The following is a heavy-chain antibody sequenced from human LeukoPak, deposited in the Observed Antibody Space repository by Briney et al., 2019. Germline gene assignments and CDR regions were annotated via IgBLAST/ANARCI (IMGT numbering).Heavy chain of an antibody. V-gene: IGHV4-59*08. CDR2: IYYSGST. CDR1: GGSISSYY. J-gene: IGHJ3*01. CDR3: ARRLYDSSWYRNNAFDL. D-gene: IGHD6-13*01. Sequence: PSETLSLTCTVSGGSISSYYWSWIRQPPGKGLEWIGYIYYSGSTNYNPSPKSRVTISVDTSKNQFSLKLSSVTAADTAVYYCARRLYDSSWYRNNAFDLWGQGTMVTVSS.